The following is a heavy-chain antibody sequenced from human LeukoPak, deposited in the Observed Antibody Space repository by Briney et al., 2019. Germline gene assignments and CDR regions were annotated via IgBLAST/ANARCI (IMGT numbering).Heavy chain of an antibody. Sequence: GESLKISCKGSGYSFTSYWIGWVRQMPGKGLEWMGIIYPGDSDTRYSPSFQGQVTISADKSISTAYLQWSSLKASDTAMYYCARVRRQWLAAYYFGYWGQGTLVTVSS. CDR1: GYSFTSYW. CDR2: IYPGDSDT. D-gene: IGHD6-19*01. J-gene: IGHJ4*02. CDR3: ARVRRQWLAAYYFGY. V-gene: IGHV5-51*01.